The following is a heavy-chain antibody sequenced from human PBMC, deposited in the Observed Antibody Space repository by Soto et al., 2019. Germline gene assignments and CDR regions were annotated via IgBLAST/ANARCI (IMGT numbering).Heavy chain of an antibody. CDR2: ISGDNRYK. Sequence: GGSLRLSCAASGFNFSSYTMNWVRQAPGKGLEWVLSISGDNRYKYYADSVKGRFTISRDDAKNSPYLQMNSLRADDTAVYYCARDRCRGDSCYRPYAFDIWGQGTMVTVSS. V-gene: IGHV3-21*01. D-gene: IGHD2-15*01. CDR3: ARDRCRGDSCYRPYAFDI. J-gene: IGHJ3*02. CDR1: GFNFSSYT.